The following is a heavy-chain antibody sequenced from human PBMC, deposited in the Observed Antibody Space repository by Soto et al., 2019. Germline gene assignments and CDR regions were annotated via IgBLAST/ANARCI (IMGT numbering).Heavy chain of an antibody. CDR1: GFTFTNYA. Sequence: GGSLRLSCAASGFTFTNYAMSWVRRPPGKGPEWISAISGSGVYTYHADSVKGRFTISRDTSKNTLYLQMNSLRAEDTAVYYCAKGSASGSPYYFDYWGQGTLVTVSS. CDR2: ISGSGVYT. V-gene: IGHV3-23*01. CDR3: AKGSASGSPYYFDY. D-gene: IGHD6-25*01. J-gene: IGHJ4*02.